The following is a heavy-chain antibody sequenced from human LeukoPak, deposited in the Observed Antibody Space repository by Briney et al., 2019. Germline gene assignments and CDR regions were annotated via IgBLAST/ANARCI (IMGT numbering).Heavy chain of an antibody. CDR2: ISGSGGST. CDR3: ARDRDAFDI. Sequence: GGSLRLSCAASGFTFSSSAMSWVRQAPGKGLEWVSGISGSGGSTYYADSVKGRFTISRDNSKNTLYLQMNSLRAEDTAVYYCARDRDAFDIWGQGTMVTVSS. J-gene: IGHJ3*02. CDR1: GFTFSSSA. V-gene: IGHV3-23*01.